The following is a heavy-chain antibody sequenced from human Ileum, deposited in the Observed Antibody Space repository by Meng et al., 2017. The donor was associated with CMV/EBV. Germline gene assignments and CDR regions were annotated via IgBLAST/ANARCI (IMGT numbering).Heavy chain of an antibody. Sequence: EVQLVGSGGGLVKPGGSLRLSCAASGFAFSGYSMNWVRQAPGKGLQWVSSISTSSTNIYYTDSVKGRFTTSRDNARSSLYLQMNSLSAEDTAIYYCVRLSSSSDFDYWGQGTLVTVSS. CDR3: VRLSSSSDFDY. D-gene: IGHD6-6*01. V-gene: IGHV3-21*01. CDR1: GFAFSGYS. CDR2: ISTSSTNI. J-gene: IGHJ4*02.